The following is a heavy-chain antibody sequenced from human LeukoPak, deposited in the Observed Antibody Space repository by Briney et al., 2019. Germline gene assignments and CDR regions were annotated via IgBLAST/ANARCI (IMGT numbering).Heavy chain of an antibody. CDR3: ARRLAVAGNDAQYYFDY. D-gene: IGHD6-19*01. J-gene: IGHJ4*02. CDR2: ISAYNGNT. CDR1: GYTFTSYG. V-gene: IGHV1-18*01. Sequence: ASVKVSCKASGYTFTSYGISWVRQAPGQGLEWMGWISAYNGNTNYAQKLQGRVTMTTDTSTSTAYMELRNLRSDDTAVYYCARRLAVAGNDAQYYFDYWGQGTLVTVSS.